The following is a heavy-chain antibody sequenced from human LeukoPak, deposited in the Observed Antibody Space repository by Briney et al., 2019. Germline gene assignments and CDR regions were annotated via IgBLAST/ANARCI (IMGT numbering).Heavy chain of an antibody. CDR2: IGGSGGST. CDR1: GFSFSSYA. Sequence: GGSLRLSCAASGFSFSSYAMSWVRQTPGKGLEWVAVIGGSGGSTSYADSVKGRFTISRDDSKNTLYLQMNSLRVEDTAIYHCAKEGCTSPSCYSNCWGQGTLATVSS. CDR3: AKEGCTSPSCYSNC. J-gene: IGHJ4*02. V-gene: IGHV3-23*01. D-gene: IGHD2-2*01.